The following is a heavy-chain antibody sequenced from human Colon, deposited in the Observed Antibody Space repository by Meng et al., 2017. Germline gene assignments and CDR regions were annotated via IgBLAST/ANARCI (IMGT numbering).Heavy chain of an antibody. CDR3: ARHGGYYQDY. V-gene: IGHV4-4*02. J-gene: IGHJ4*02. CDR2: IDRRGSE. D-gene: IGHD4-23*01. Sequence: VQVEEAGPGLMKAAETLSLACSVGGAFVSVNSCWSWVRQPRGRGLEWIGQIDRRGSEYYRPPLNRRVTMALDKSRKQSSLRLTSVTAADTAVYYGARHGGYYQDYWGQGTLVTVSS. CDR1: GAFVSVNSC.